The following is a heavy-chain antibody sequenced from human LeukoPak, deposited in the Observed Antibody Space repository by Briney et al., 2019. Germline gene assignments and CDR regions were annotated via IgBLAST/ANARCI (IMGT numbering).Heavy chain of an antibody. CDR3: ARLEVRFSRVRLGDY. CDR1: GYSFTSYW. CDR2: IYPGDSDT. Sequence: GESLKISCKGSGYSFTSYWIGWVRQMPGKGLEWMGIIYPGDSDTRYSPSFQGQVTISADKSISTAYLQWSSLKASDTAMYYCARLEVRFSRVRLGDYWGQGTLVTVSS. D-gene: IGHD6-13*01. V-gene: IGHV5-51*01. J-gene: IGHJ4*02.